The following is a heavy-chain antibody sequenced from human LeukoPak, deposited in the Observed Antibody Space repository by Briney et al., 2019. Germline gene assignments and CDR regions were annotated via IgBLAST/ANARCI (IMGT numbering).Heavy chain of an antibody. J-gene: IGHJ4*02. Sequence: PSETLSLTCTVSGGPISSYYWSWIRQPPGKGLEWIGYIYYSGSTNYNPSLKSRVTISVDTSKNQFSLKLSSVTAADTAVYYCARQAPHYYFDYWGQGTLVTVSS. CDR1: GGPISSYY. CDR2: IYYSGST. CDR3: ARQAPHYYFDY. V-gene: IGHV4-59*08.